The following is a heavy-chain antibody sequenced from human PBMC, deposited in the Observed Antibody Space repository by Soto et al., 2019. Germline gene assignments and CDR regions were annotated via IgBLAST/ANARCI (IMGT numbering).Heavy chain of an antibody. Sequence: GGSLRLSCAASGFTFSDYYMSWIRQAPGKGLEWVSYISSSGSTIYYADSVKGRFTISRDNAKNSLYLQMNSLRAEDTAVYYCAREMVEYQLALFDYWGQGTLVTVSS. CDR1: GFTFSDYY. V-gene: IGHV3-11*01. J-gene: IGHJ4*02. CDR2: ISSSGSTI. CDR3: AREMVEYQLALFDY. D-gene: IGHD2-2*01.